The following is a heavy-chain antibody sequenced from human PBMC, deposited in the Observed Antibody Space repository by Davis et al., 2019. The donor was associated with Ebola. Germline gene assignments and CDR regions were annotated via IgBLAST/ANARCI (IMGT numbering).Heavy chain of an antibody. CDR1: GFTFSDYY. CDR3: ARDFPRGYCSGGSCGHYYGMDV. V-gene: IGHV3-11*06. Sequence: GESLRLSCAASGFTFSDYYMSWIHQAPGKGLEWVSYISSSSSYTNYADSVKGRFTISRDNAKNSLYLQMNSLRAEDTAVYYCARDFPRGYCSGGSCGHYYGMDVWGQGTTVTVSS. CDR2: ISSSSSYT. D-gene: IGHD2-15*01. J-gene: IGHJ6*02.